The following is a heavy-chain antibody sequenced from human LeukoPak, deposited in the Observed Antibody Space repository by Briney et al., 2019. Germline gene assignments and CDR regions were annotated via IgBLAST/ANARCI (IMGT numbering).Heavy chain of an antibody. D-gene: IGHD6-13*01. CDR2: INTNTGNP. V-gene: IGHV7-4-1*02. CDR3: ARDMVAVVGTINAFDI. Sequence: GASVKVSCKASGYIFTSFAINWVRQAPGQGLEWMGWINTNTGNPTYAQGFTGRFVFSLDTSVTTAYLQISGLKADDTAVYYCARDMVAVVGTINAFDIWGQGTRVTVSS. J-gene: IGHJ3*02. CDR1: GYIFTSFA.